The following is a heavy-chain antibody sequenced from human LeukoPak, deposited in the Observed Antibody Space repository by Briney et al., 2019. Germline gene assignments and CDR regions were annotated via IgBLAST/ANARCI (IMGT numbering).Heavy chain of an antibody. CDR3: ARDRSIAARPDTWYFDL. J-gene: IGHJ2*01. CDR1: GGSISSYY. V-gene: IGHV4-59*01. CDR2: IYYSGST. Sequence: PSETLSLTCTVSGGSISSYYWSWIRQPPGKGLEWIGYIYYSGSTNYNPSLKSRVTISVDTSKNQFSLKLSSVIAADTAVYYRARDRSIAARPDTWYFDLWGRGTLVTVSS. D-gene: IGHD6-6*01.